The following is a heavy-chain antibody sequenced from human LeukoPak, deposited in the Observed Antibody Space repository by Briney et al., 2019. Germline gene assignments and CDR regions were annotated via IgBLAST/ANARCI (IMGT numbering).Heavy chain of an antibody. CDR2: INHSGST. V-gene: IGHV4-34*01. D-gene: IGHD3-9*01. CDR1: GGSFSGYY. J-gene: IGHJ6*02. CDR3: AREAGYFYV. Sequence: PSETLSLTCAVYGGSFSGYYWSWIRQPPGKGLEWIGEINHSGSTNYNPSLKSRVTISVDTSKNQFSLKLSSVTAADTAVYYCAREAGYFYVWGQGTTVTVSS.